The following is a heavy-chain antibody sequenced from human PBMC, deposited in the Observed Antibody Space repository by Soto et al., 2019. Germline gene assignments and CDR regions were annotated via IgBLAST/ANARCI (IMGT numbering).Heavy chain of an antibody. CDR3: AREYETGWST. CDR2: INAGNGNT. V-gene: IGHV1-3*01. J-gene: IGHJ4*02. Sequence: ASVKVSCKASGYTFTSYAMHWVRQAPGQRLEWMGWINAGNGNTKYSQKFQGRVTINPDTSKNQFSLQLSSVTPDDTAVYYCAREYETGWSTWGQGTLVTVSS. D-gene: IGHD6-19*01. CDR1: GYTFTSYA.